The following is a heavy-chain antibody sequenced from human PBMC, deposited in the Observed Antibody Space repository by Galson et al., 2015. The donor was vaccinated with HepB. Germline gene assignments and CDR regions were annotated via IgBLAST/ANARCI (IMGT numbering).Heavy chain of an antibody. V-gene: IGHV3-33*01. CDR1: GFTFSSYG. CDR3: AREWREKIVQGDLFDYYYYGMDV. CDR2: IWYDGSNK. D-gene: IGHD3-16*01. Sequence: SLRLSCAASGFTFSSYGMHWVRQAPGKGLEWVAVIWYDGSNKYYADSVKGRFTISRDNSKNTLYLQMNSLRAEDTAVYYCAREWREKIVQGDLFDYYYYGMDVCGQGTTVTVSS. J-gene: IGHJ6*02.